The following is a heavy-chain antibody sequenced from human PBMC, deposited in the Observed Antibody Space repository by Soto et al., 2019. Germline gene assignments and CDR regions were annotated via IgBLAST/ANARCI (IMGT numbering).Heavy chain of an antibody. CDR3: ARVGNPLDH. V-gene: IGHV3-48*03. CDR2: ISSSDITM. CDR1: GFTFSSFE. J-gene: IGHJ4*02. D-gene: IGHD1-1*01. Sequence: GGSLRLSCAASGFTFSSFEMNWVRQAPGKGLEWVSYISSSDITMYYADSVKGRFTISRDNAKYSLYLQMNSLRAEDTAVYYCARVGNPLDHWGQGTLVTVSS.